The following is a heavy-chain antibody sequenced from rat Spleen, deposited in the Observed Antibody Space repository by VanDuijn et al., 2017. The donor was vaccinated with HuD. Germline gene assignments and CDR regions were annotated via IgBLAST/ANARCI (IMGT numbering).Heavy chain of an antibody. CDR3: ASGIPHWFAY. Sequence: EVQLVESGGGLVQPGRSLKLSCVASGFPFSDYGMNWIRQAPGKGLEWVAYISSSSGTIYYVDTVKGGFTISRDNAKNTLYLQLSSLRSEDTALYYCASGIPHWFAYWGQGTLVTVSS. D-gene: IGHD2-2*01. V-gene: IGHV5-34*01. J-gene: IGHJ3*01. CDR2: ISSSSGT. CDR1: GFPFSDYG.